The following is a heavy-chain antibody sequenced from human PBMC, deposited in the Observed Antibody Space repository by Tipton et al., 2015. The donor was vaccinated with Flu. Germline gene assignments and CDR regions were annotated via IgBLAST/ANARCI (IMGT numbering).Heavy chain of an antibody. V-gene: IGHV4-31*02. CDR3: ARVGWQQPSPYY. CDR2: IYNGGSP. D-gene: IGHD6-13*01. Sequence: LRLSCTVSGASISSNGYYWTWIRQHPGEGLEWIGYIYNGGSPAYNSSLKSRVSISIDTSKNQFPLNMRSVTAADTAVYYCARVGWQQPSPYYWGQGTSVTVSS. J-gene: IGHJ4*02. CDR1: GASISSNGYY.